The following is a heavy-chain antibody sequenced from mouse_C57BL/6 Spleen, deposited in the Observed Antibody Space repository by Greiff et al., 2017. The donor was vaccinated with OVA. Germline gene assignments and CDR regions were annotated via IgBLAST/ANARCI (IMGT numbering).Heavy chain of an antibody. CDR2: IDPSDSYT. CDR3: ARRDGYYPVSYYFDY. D-gene: IGHD2-3*01. V-gene: IGHV1-59*01. CDR1: GYTFTSYW. Sequence: VQLQQPGAELVRPGTSVKLSCKASGYTFTSYWMHWVKQRPGQGLEWIGVIDPSDSYTNYNQKFKGKATLTVDTSSSTAYMQLSSLTSEDSAVYYCARRDGYYPVSYYFDYWGQGTTLTVSS. J-gene: IGHJ2*01.